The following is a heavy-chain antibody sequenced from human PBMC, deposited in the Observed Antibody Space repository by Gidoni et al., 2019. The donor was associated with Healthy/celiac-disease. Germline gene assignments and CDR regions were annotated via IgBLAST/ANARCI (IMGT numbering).Heavy chain of an antibody. D-gene: IGHD3-22*01. CDR3: ARVPPDYYDSSGYYENAFDI. CDR2: IYYSGST. Sequence: VQLQESGPGLVKPSQTLSLTCTVSGSSISSGDYYWSWIRQPPGKGLEWIGYIYYSGSTYYNPYLKSRVTIAVETYKNQFSLKLSSVTAADTAVYYCARVPPDYYDSSGYYENAFDIWGQGTMVTVSS. J-gene: IGHJ3*02. V-gene: IGHV4-30-4*01. CDR1: GSSISSGDYY.